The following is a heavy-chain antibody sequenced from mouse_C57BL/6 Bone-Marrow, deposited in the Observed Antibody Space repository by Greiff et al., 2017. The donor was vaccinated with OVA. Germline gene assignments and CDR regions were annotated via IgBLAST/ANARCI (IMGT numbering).Heavy chain of an antibody. J-gene: IGHJ3*01. V-gene: IGHV2-6*01. CDR1: GFSLTSYG. CDR3: ASASLYYGYPFAY. D-gene: IGHD2-2*01. Sequence: QVQLQQSGPGLVAPSQSLSITCTVSGFSLTSYGVDWVRQSPGKGLEWLGVIWGVGSTNYNSAPKSRLSISKDNSKSQVFLKMNSLQTDDTAMYYCASASLYYGYPFAYWGQGTLVTVSA. CDR2: IWGVGST.